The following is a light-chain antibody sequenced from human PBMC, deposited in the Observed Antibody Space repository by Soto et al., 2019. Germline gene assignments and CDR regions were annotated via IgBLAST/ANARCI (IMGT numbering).Light chain of an antibody. Sequence: EVVLTQSPGTLSLSPGERATLSCRASQNVINKYLAWYQQKPGQAPRLLIFGSSDRSTGMPDRFSGSGSGTDFTLTISRLEPEDFAVYYCQQYGSSPPYTFGQGTKLEI. CDR1: QNVINKY. J-gene: IGKJ2*01. V-gene: IGKV3-20*01. CDR2: GSS. CDR3: QQYGSSPPYT.